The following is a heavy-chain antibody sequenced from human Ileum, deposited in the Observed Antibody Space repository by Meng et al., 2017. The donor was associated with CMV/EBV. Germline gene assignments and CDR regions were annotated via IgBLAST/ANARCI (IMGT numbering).Heavy chain of an antibody. Sequence: SVKVSCKTSGGTFISYAISWVRQVPGQGLEWMGGIIPIFGTPNYAERFQGRVTITADESTSTAYMELSSLGSEDTAVYYCARPSGRYCSGGRCHLSSYGMDFWGQGTTVTASS. CDR1: GGTFISYA. CDR2: IIPIFGTP. CDR3: ARPSGRYCSGGRCHLSSYGMDF. J-gene: IGHJ6*02. V-gene: IGHV1-69*13. D-gene: IGHD2-15*01.